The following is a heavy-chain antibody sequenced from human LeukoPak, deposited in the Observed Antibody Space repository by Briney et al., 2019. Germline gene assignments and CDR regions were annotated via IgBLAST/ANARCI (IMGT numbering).Heavy chain of an antibody. D-gene: IGHD3-22*01. CDR2: INYSGST. J-gene: IGHJ3*02. Sequence: SETLSLTCTVSGGSISSSSYYWGWIRQPPWKGLEWVGTINYSGSTYYNPSLKSRVTISVDTSNNQFSLKRSSVTAADTAVYYCARRQNYYDSSGPSAFDIWGQGTMVTVSS. CDR1: GGSISSSSYY. V-gene: IGHV4-39*01. CDR3: ARRQNYYDSSGPSAFDI.